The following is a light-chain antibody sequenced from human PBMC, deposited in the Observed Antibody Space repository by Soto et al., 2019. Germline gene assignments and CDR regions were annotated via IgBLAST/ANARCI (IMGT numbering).Light chain of an antibody. CDR3: HQYHSIPPWT. Sequence: DIVMTQSPDSLAVSLGERATINCKSSQSALNSSHNKNYLAWYQQKPGQPTKLLIYWASTRESGVPDRFSGSGSVTDFTLTISMLRAEDVAVYYGHQYHSIPPWTFGQGTNLDIK. V-gene: IGKV4-1*01. CDR2: WAS. J-gene: IGKJ2*02. CDR1: QSALNSSHNKNY.